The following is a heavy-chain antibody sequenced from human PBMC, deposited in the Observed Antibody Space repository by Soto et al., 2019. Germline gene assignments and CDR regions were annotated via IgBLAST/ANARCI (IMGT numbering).Heavy chain of an antibody. CDR3: ARGGDRFGELDWFDP. D-gene: IGHD3-10*01. V-gene: IGHV4-4*07. Sequence: QVQLQESGPGLVKPSETLSLTCTVSGGSISSYFWSWIRQPAGKGLEWIGRIYTSGSTNYNPSLKSRDTMTVDTSKNQFSLKLNSVTAADTAVYYCARGGDRFGELDWFDPWGQGTLVTVSS. J-gene: IGHJ5*02. CDR1: GGSISSYF. CDR2: IYTSGST.